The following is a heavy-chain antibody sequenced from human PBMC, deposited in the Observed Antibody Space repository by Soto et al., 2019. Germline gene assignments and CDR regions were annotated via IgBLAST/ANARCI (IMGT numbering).Heavy chain of an antibody. J-gene: IGHJ6*03. CDR3: ARDRIAAADYYYYYYMDV. V-gene: IGHV3-66*01. CDR2: IYSGGST. CDR1: GFTVSSNY. D-gene: IGHD6-13*01. Sequence: EVQLVESGGGLVQPGGSLRPSCAASGFTVSSNYMSWVRQAPGKGLEWVSVIYSGGSTYYADSVKGRFTISRDNSKNTLYLQMNSLRAEDTAVYYCARDRIAAADYYYYYYMDVWGKGTTVTVSS.